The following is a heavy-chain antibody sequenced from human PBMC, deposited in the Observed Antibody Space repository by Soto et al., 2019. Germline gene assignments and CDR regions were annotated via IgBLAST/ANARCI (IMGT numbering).Heavy chain of an antibody. CDR2: ISYDGSNK. CDR3: AKDNYYDSSGYYYSSDGMDV. D-gene: IGHD3-22*01. V-gene: IGHV3-30*18. Sequence: QVQLVESGGGVVQPGRSLRLSCAASGFTFSSYGMHWVRQAPGKGLEWVAVISYDGSNKYYADSVKGRFTISRDNSKNTLYLQMNSLRAEDTAVYYCAKDNYYDSSGYYYSSDGMDVWGQGTTVTVSS. CDR1: GFTFSSYG. J-gene: IGHJ6*02.